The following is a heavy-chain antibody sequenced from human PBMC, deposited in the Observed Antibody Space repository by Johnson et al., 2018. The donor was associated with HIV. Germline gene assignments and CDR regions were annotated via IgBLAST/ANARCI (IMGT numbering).Heavy chain of an antibody. V-gene: IGHV3-7*01. J-gene: IGHJ3*02. CDR2: IRQVGSEN. Sequence: VQLVESGGGVVHPGRSLRLSCAASGFTLVSYALHWVRKPPGKGLEWLANIRQVGSENPYLASVKGRFTISRNNAKNPLYLQMNSLRAEDTAVYYCAREEGGYYDSSGYYYVGAFDIWGQGTMVTVSS. CDR1: GFTLVSYA. D-gene: IGHD3-22*01. CDR3: AREEGGYYDSSGYYYVGAFDI.